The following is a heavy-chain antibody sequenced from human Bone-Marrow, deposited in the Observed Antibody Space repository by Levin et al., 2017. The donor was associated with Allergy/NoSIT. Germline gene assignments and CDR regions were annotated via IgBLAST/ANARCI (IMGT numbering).Heavy chain of an antibody. CDR3: ARHQETVFGRLDYYYYYYMDV. V-gene: IGHV4-39*01. D-gene: IGHD3-9*01. CDR2: IYYSGST. Sequence: SQTLSLTCTVSGGSIRSSSYYWGWIRQPPGKGLEWIGSIYYSGSTYYNPSLKSRVTISVDTSKNQFSLKLSSVTAADTAVYYCARHQETVFGRLDYYYYYYMDVWGKGTTVTVSS. CDR1: GGSIRSSSYY. J-gene: IGHJ6*03.